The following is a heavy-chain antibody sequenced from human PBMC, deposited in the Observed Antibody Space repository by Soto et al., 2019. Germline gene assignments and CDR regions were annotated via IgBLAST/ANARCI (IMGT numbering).Heavy chain of an antibody. CDR3: VKGGVAVAGYYCDY. CDR1: GFTFRNYD. CDR2: ILYAGNNK. V-gene: IGHV3-30*18. J-gene: IGHJ4*02. D-gene: IGHD6-19*01. Sequence: GGSLRLSCAASGFTFRNYDMHWVRQAPGKGLEWVALILYAGNNKYYADSVKGRFTISRDNSKNTLYLEMTSLRAEDTAVYYCVKGGVAVAGYYCDYWGQGALVTVSS.